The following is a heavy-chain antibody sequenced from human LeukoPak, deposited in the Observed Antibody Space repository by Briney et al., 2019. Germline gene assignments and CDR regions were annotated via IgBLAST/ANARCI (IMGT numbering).Heavy chain of an antibody. Sequence: GGSLRLSCAASGFTFSGYGMSWVRQAPGKGLEWVSAISGSGGSTYYADSVKGRFTISRDNSKNTLYLQMNSLRAEDTAVYYCAKVSGYTYYFDYWGQGTLVTVSS. J-gene: IGHJ4*02. D-gene: IGHD3-22*01. CDR3: AKVSGYTYYFDY. CDR2: ISGSGGST. V-gene: IGHV3-23*01. CDR1: GFTFSGYG.